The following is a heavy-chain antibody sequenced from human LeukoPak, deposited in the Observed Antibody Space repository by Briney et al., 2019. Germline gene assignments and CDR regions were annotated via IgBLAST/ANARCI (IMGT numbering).Heavy chain of an antibody. CDR3: ARGMSWVGEVDY. CDR1: GYTFASYG. Sequence: ASVKVSCKASGYTFASYGISWVRQAPGQGLEWMGWINTYYGDTNYAQKLQGRVTMTTDTSTSTAYMELRSLRSDDTAVYYCARGMSWVGEVDYWGQGTLVTVSS. CDR2: INTYYGDT. J-gene: IGHJ4*02. V-gene: IGHV1-18*01. D-gene: IGHD4-17*01.